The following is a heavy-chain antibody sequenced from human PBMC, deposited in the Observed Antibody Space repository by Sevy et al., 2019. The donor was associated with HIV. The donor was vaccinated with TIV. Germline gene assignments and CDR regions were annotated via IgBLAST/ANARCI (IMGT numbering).Heavy chain of an antibody. D-gene: IGHD4-17*01. J-gene: IGHJ4*01. CDR3: GRGGGGFYGDYPFDY. CDR2: IKQDGSEQ. Sequence: GGSLRLSCSASGFAFSAYWMVWVRQGPGKGLEWVANIKQDGSEQNYVDSVEGRFTISRDNGKNLLYLQMNDLRAEEPAVDYCGRGGGGFYGDYPFDYWGHGTLVTVSS. CDR1: GFAFSAYW. V-gene: IGHV3-7*01.